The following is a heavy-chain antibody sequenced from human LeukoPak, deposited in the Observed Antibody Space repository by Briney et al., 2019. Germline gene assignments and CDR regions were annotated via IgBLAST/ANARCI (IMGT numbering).Heavy chain of an antibody. CDR3: ARDRESESDSEGDY. J-gene: IGHJ4*02. D-gene: IGHD4-11*01. CDR2: IKQGGSEI. V-gene: IGHV3-7*01. Sequence: GGSLRLSCTASGFTFSRFWMSWVRQAPGKGLEYVALIKQGGSEIYHMDSVKGRFTISRDDATNSLYLQMNSLRVEDTALYYCARDRESESDSEGDYWGQGTLVTVSS. CDR1: GFTFSRFW.